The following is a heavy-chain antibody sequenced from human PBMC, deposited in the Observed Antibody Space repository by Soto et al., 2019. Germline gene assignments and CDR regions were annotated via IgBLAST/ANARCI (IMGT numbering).Heavy chain of an antibody. V-gene: IGHV3-74*01. J-gene: IGHJ6*04. CDR2: IDNAGTDS. D-gene: IGHD3-10*01. CDR3: ARGWFGPDV. CDR1: GFTISGRS. Sequence: EVQLVESVGGLVQPGGSLRLSCAASGFTISGRSMHWVRQAPGKGLVWVSGIDNAGTDSTYADSVTGRFTSSRDNAKNLLYLQMNSLRVEDTAVYYCARGWFGPDVWGKGTTVTVSS.